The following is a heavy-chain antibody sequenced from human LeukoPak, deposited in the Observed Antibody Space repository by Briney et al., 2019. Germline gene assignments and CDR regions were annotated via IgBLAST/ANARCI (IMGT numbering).Heavy chain of an antibody. CDR3: AKDSSGLRYFDWLFDY. CDR2: ISGSGGST. J-gene: IGHJ4*02. Sequence: GGSLRLSCAASGFTFSSYAMSWVRQAPGKGLEWVSAISGSGGSTYYADSVKGRFTISRDNSKNTLYLQMNSLRAEDTAVYYCAKDSSGLRYFDWLFDYWGQGTLVTVSS. D-gene: IGHD3-9*01. V-gene: IGHV3-23*01. CDR1: GFTFSSYA.